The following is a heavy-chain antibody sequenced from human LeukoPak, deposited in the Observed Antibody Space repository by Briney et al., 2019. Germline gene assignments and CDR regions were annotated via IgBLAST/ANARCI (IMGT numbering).Heavy chain of an antibody. CDR3: ARDSGSYPTRLNAFDI. CDR2: INPNSGGT. J-gene: IGHJ3*02. V-gene: IGHV1-2*02. D-gene: IGHD1-26*01. Sequence: GASVKVSCKASGYTFTGYYMHWVRQAPGQGLEWMGWINPNSGGTNYAQKFQGRVTMTRDTSISTAYMELSRLRSDDTAVYYCARDSGSYPTRLNAFDIWGQGTMATVSS. CDR1: GYTFTGYY.